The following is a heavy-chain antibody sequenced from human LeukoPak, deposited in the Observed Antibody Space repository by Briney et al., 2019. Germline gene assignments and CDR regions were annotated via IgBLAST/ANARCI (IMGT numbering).Heavy chain of an antibody. CDR1: GFTFSSYA. Sequence: PGGSLRLSCAASGFTFSSYAMSWVRQAPGKGLEWVSAISGSGGSTYYADSVKGRFTISRDNSKNTLYLQKNSLRAEDTAVYYCAKVVNSGSYYYYYGMDVWGQGTTVTVSS. D-gene: IGHD1-26*01. V-gene: IGHV3-23*01. CDR2: ISGSGGST. CDR3: AKVVNSGSYYYYYGMDV. J-gene: IGHJ6*02.